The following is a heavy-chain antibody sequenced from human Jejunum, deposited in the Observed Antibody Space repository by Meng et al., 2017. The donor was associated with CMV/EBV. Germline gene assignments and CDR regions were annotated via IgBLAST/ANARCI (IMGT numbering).Heavy chain of an antibody. CDR2: IYYSGST. Sequence: WVRQAPGKGLEWIGYIYYSGSTNYNPSLKSRVTISVDTSKNQFSLKLSSVTAADTAVYYCARDAPGSGSYRASYYYYGMDVWGQGTTVTVSS. J-gene: IGHJ6*02. D-gene: IGHD3-10*01. V-gene: IGHV4-59*01. CDR3: ARDAPGSGSYRASYYYYGMDV.